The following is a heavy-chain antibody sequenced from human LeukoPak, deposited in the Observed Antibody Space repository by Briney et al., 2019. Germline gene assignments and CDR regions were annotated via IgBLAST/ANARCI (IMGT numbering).Heavy chain of an antibody. D-gene: IGHD3-22*01. CDR2: IYHSGST. Sequence: SETLSLTCTVSGYSISSGYYWGWTRQPPGKGLEWIGSIYHSGSTYYNPPLKSRVTISVDTSKNQFSLKLSSVTAADTAVYYCARDVPDYYDSSGSEGLFDYWGQGTLVTVSS. V-gene: IGHV4-38-2*02. J-gene: IGHJ4*02. CDR3: ARDVPDYYDSSGSEGLFDY. CDR1: GYSISSGYY.